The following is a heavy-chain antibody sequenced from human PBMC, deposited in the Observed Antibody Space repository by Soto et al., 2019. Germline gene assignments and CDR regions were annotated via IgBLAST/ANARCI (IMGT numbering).Heavy chain of an antibody. CDR1: GFTFSSYA. J-gene: IGHJ4*02. Sequence: EVQLLESGGGLVQPGGSLRLSCAASGFTFSSYAMRWVRQAPVKGLEWVSAISGSGDSTYYADSLKGRFNISRDNSKNSLYLQINSLRAEDAAVYYCAIRGIGSYYEYWGQGTMVTVST. CDR2: ISGSGDST. V-gene: IGHV3-23*01. CDR3: AIRGIGSYYEY. D-gene: IGHD1-26*01.